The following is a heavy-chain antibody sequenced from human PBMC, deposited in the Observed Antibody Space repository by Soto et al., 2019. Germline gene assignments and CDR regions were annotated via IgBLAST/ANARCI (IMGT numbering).Heavy chain of an antibody. CDR2: ISGSGGIT. J-gene: IGHJ5*02. CDR3: AKDEGYCTSTSCYEFGFFDP. CDR1: GFIFSNYA. Sequence: EVQLLESGGGLVQPGGSLRLSCAASGFIFSNYAMSWVRQAPGKGLEWVSTISGSGGITYYADSVKGRFTSSRDNSKNTLYLQMNSRRAEDTAIYYCAKDEGYCTSTSCYEFGFFDPWGQGALVTVSS. V-gene: IGHV3-23*01. D-gene: IGHD2-2*01.